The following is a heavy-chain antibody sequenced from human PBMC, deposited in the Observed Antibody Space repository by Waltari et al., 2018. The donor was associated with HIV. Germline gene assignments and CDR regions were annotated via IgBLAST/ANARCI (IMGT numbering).Heavy chain of an antibody. V-gene: IGHV2-5*02. Sequence: QITLKESGPTVVKPTETLTLTCFFSGFSLTTSGVCVSWIRQPPGEALEWLSLICWDDDERYNPSLKTRLTITKDTSRNKVVLTMTNMDPVDTATYYCGHRTTDRGAFDMWGRGTMVTVSS. CDR1: GFSLTTSGVC. D-gene: IGHD4-17*01. J-gene: IGHJ3*02. CDR2: ICWDDDE. CDR3: GHRTTDRGAFDM.